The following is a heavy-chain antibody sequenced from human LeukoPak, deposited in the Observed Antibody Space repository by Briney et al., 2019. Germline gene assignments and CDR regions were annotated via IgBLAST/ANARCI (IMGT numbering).Heavy chain of an antibody. D-gene: IGHD6-13*01. CDR2: IWYDGGNK. Sequence: GGSLRLSCAASGFTFSSYVMYWVRQAPGKGLEWVAFIWYDGGNKYYADSVKGRFTSSRDNSKNTLYLQMNSLRAEDTAVYYCAKRRGKAAAGSVGAFDIWGQGTMVTVSS. J-gene: IGHJ3*02. CDR3: AKRRGKAAAGSVGAFDI. V-gene: IGHV3-30*02. CDR1: GFTFSSYV.